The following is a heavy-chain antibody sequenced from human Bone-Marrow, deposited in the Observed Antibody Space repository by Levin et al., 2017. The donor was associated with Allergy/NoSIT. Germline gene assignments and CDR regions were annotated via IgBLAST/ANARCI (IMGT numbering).Heavy chain of an antibody. CDR3: ARCAHHGLDDRGDSLDVFDL. D-gene: IGHD2-21*02. CDR1: GYNFNNYW. J-gene: IGHJ3*01. V-gene: IGHV5-10-1*01. Sequence: KVSCQASGYNFNNYWITWVRQIPGRGLDWMGRIDPSDSYSSYNPSFQGHVAISVDKSNTTASLHWSTLKASDTAVYYCARCAHHGLDDRGDSLDVFDLWGQGTVVTVSS. CDR2: IDPSDSYS.